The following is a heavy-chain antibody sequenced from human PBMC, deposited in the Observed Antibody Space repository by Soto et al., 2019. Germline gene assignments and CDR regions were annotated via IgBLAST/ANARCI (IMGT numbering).Heavy chain of an antibody. CDR3: ARRYGSCFDY. D-gene: IGHD5-18*01. Sequence: QVQLQESGPGLVKPSETLSLTCTVSGGSISSYYWSWIRQPPGKGLEWIGYIYYSGSTNYNPSLKSRVTISVDTFKNQFPLRLSSMTAADPAVYYCARRYGSCFDYWGQGTLVTVSS. J-gene: IGHJ4*02. CDR1: GGSISSYY. V-gene: IGHV4-59*08. CDR2: IYYSGST.